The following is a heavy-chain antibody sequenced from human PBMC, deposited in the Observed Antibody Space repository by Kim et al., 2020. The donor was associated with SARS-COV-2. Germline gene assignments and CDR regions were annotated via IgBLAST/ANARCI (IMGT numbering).Heavy chain of an antibody. CDR1: GFTFSSYA. Sequence: GGSLRLSCAASGFTFSSYAMSWVRQAPGKGLEWVSVISGSGNTYYADSVKGRFTISRDNSKNTLYLQMNSLRAEDTAVYYCVKHWGEVAQGTDGMDVWGQGPTVTV. CDR3: VKHWGEVAQGTDGMDV. CDR2: ISGSGNT. D-gene: IGHD3-16*01. V-gene: IGHV3-23*01. J-gene: IGHJ6*02.